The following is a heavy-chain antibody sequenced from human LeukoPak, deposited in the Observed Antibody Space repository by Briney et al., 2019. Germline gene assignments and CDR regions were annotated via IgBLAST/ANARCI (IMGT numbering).Heavy chain of an antibody. CDR2: IYYSGST. Sequence: SETLSLTCTVSGGSISSYYRSWIRQPPGKGLEWIGYIYYSGSTNYNPSLKSRVTISVDTSKNQFSLKLSSVTAADTAVYYCAREGGSPPGLYGMDVWGQGTTVTVSS. V-gene: IGHV4-59*12. CDR3: AREGGSPPGLYGMDV. CDR1: GGSISSYY. J-gene: IGHJ6*02. D-gene: IGHD2-15*01.